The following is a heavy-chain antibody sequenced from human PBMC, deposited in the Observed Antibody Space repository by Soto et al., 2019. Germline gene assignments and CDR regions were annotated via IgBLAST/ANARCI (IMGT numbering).Heavy chain of an antibody. CDR1: GFSLSTSGMC. Sequence: SGPTLVNPTHTLTLTCTFSGFSLSTSGMCVSWIRQPPGKAVGWLARFDWDDDKYYRPPLKTRLTISKNTTQVQVVLTMTTMVRVDTATYYCVWLKDDGDSGFMDVWGPGTTGTGFS. V-gene: IGHV2-70*11. CDR2: FDWDDDK. D-gene: IGHD4-17*01. J-gene: IGHJ6*02. CDR3: VWLKDDGDSGFMDV.